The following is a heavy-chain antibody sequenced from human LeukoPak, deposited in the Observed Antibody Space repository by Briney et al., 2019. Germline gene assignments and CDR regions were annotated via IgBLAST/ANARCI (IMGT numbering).Heavy chain of an antibody. CDR1: GGTFSSYA. J-gene: IGHJ4*02. Sequence: PSASVKVSCKASGGTFSSYAISWVRQAPGQGLEWMGRIIPILGIANYAQKFQGRVTITADKSTSTAYMELSSLRSEDTAVYYCARDKGNSGCDYWGQGTLVSVSS. CDR3: ARDKGNSGCDY. V-gene: IGHV1-69*04. CDR2: IIPILGIA. D-gene: IGHD6-19*01.